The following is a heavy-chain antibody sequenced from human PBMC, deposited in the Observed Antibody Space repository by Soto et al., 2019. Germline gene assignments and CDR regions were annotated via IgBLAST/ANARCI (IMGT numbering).Heavy chain of an antibody. J-gene: IGHJ4*02. CDR2: MEPSSGRT. V-gene: IGHV1-8*01. CDR3: AKENTPDYGDYVDW. Sequence: ASVKVSCKASGYSFTGLDINWVRQTTGQGLEWMGWMEPSSGRTGYAQKFQGRVTMTRDTSINTMYLQMSSLRAEDTALYFCAKENTPDYGDYVDWWGQGTLVT. CDR1: GYSFTGLD. D-gene: IGHD4-17*01.